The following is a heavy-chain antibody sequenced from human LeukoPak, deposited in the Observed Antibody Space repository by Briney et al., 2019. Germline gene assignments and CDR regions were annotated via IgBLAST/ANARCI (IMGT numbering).Heavy chain of an antibody. D-gene: IGHD4-17*01. Sequence: PGGSLRLSCAASGFTFSNYWMHWVRQAPGKGLEWVSRINRDGSNKTYADSVKGRFTISRDNAKNTLYLQMSSLSVGDTAVYYCARSDYGDNYWGQGILVTVSS. V-gene: IGHV3-74*01. CDR1: GFTFSNYW. CDR3: ARSDYGDNY. CDR2: INRDGSNK. J-gene: IGHJ4*02.